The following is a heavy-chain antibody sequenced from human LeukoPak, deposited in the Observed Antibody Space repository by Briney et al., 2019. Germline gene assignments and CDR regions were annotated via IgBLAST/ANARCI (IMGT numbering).Heavy chain of an antibody. CDR3: ARVATYSSSWYDWFDP. CDR1: GFTFSSYS. CDR2: ISSSSSYI. V-gene: IGHV3-21*01. J-gene: IGHJ5*02. Sequence: GGSLRLSCAASGFTFSSYSMNWVRQAPGKGLEWVSSISSSSSYIYYADPVKGRFTISRDNAKNSLYLQMNSLRAEDTAVYYCARVATYSSSWYDWFDPWGQGTLVTVSS. D-gene: IGHD6-13*01.